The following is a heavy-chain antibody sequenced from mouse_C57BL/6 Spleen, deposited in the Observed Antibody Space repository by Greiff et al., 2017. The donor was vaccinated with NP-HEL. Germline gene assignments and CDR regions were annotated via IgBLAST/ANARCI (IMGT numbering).Heavy chain of an antibody. CDR3: KYYYGSSPYDY. J-gene: IGHJ2*01. CDR1: GYTFTDYE. D-gene: IGHD1-1*01. Sequence: QVQLQQSGAELVRPGASVTLSCKASGYTFTDYEMHWVKQTPVHGLEWIGAIDPDTGGTAYNQKFKGKAILTADKSSSTAYMELRSQTAEDSAVYYCKYYYGSSPYDYWGQGTTLTVAS. V-gene: IGHV1-15*01. CDR2: IDPDTGGT.